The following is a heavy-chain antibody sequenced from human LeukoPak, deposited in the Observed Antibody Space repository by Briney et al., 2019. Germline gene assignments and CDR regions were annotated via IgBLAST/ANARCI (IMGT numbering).Heavy chain of an antibody. CDR2: ISGYNGNT. Sequence: ASVKVSCKASGYTFTSYGISWVRQAPGQGLEWMGWISGYNGNTNYAQKLQGRVTMTTDTSTSTAYMELRSLRSDDTAVYYCARSPRIAAAGTPFDYWGQGTLVSVSS. J-gene: IGHJ4*02. D-gene: IGHD6-13*01. V-gene: IGHV1-18*01. CDR3: ARSPRIAAAGTPFDY. CDR1: GYTFTSYG.